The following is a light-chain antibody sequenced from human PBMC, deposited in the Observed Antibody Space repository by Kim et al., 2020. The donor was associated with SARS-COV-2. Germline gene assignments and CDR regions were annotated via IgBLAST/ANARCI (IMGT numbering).Light chain of an antibody. V-gene: IGLV3-1*01. J-gene: IGLJ7*01. CDR1: KLGDKH. CDR2: QDS. Sequence: VSPGQTASITCSGDKLGDKHACWYQQKPGQSPVLVIYQDSKRPSGIPERFSGPNSGNTATLTISGTQAMDEADYYCQAWDSSTGVFGGGTQLTVL. CDR3: QAWDSSTGV.